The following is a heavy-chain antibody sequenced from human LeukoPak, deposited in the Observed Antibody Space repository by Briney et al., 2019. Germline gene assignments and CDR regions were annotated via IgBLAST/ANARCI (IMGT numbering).Heavy chain of an antibody. V-gene: IGHV1-24*01. J-gene: IGHJ3*02. CDR2: FDPEDGET. Sequence: GASVKVSCKVSGYTLTELSMHWVRQAPGKGLEWMGGFDPEDGETIYAQKFQGRVTMTEDTSTDTAYMELSSLRSEDTAVYYCATDHGRYNAFDIWGQGTMVTVSS. D-gene: IGHD6-19*01. CDR3: ATDHGRYNAFDI. CDR1: GYTLTELS.